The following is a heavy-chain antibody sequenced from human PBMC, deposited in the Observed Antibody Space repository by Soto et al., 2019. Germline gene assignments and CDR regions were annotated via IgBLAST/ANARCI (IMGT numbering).Heavy chain of an antibody. V-gene: IGHV6-1*01. CDR1: GDSVSSNSAA. CDR2: TFYRSKWYN. D-gene: IGHD6-13*01. Sequence: SQTLSLTCAISGDSVSSNSAAWNWIRQSPSRGLEWLGRTFYRSKWYNDYAVSVKSRITINPDTSKNQFSLQLSSVTAADTAVYYCARREGQLAAFDIWGQGTLVTVSS. CDR3: ARREGQLAAFDI. J-gene: IGHJ3*02.